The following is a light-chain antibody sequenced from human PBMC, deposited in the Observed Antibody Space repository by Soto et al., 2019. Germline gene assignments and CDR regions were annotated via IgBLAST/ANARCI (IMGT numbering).Light chain of an antibody. CDR1: QSVSSD. Sequence: EIVMTQSPATLSVSPGERVTLSCRASQSVSSDLAWYQYKPGQAPRLLIYGASTRATGTPARFSGCGSGTEFSLSISSLQSEDFAVYYCLQYNDWPPKQYTFGQGTKLEIK. J-gene: IGKJ2*01. CDR2: GAS. CDR3: LQYNDWPPKQYT. V-gene: IGKV3-15*01.